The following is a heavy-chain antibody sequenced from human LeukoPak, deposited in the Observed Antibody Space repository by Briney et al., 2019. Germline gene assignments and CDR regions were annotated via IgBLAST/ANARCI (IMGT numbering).Heavy chain of an antibody. Sequence: GGSLRLSCAASGFTFSSYGMSWVRQAPGKGLEWVSAISGSGGSTYYADSVKGRFTISRDNAKNTLYLQMNSLRAEDTAVYYCARRGYSSSVPPIDYWGQGTLVTVSS. CDR3: ARRGYSSSVPPIDY. CDR1: GFTFSSYG. J-gene: IGHJ4*02. CDR2: ISGSGGST. D-gene: IGHD6-6*01. V-gene: IGHV3-23*01.